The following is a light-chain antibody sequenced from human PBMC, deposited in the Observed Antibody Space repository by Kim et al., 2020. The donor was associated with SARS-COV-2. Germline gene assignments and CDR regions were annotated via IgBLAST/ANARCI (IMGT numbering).Light chain of an antibody. CDR3: QRRNNWPPAVT. J-gene: IGKJ4*01. CDR2: DAA. Sequence: PGEGAILSCRASQSMGISLGWYQHKPGQAPRLLIYDAAIRAAGIPDRFSGGGSGTDFTLNISSLEPEDFAVYYCQRRNNWPPAVTFGGGTKVDIK. CDR1: QSMGIS. V-gene: IGKV3-11*01.